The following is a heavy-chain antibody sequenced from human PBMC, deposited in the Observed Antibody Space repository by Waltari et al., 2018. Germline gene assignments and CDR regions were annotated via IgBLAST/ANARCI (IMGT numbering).Heavy chain of an antibody. CDR2: RSYDGSNK. Sequence: QVQLVESGGGVVQPGRSLRLSCAASGFTFSSYAMPWVRQAPGKGLEVVAVRSYDGSNKYYADAVKGRFTISRDKSKNTLYLQMNSLRAEDTAVYDCARDSYGDYDYYYGMDVWGQGTTVTVSS. J-gene: IGHJ6*02. D-gene: IGHD4-17*01. CDR3: ARDSYGDYDYYYGMDV. CDR1: GFTFSSYA. V-gene: IGHV3-30-3*01.